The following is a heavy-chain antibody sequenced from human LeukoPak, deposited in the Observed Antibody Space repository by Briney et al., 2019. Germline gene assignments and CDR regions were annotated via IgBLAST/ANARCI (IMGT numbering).Heavy chain of an antibody. V-gene: IGHV1-46*01. CDR1: GYTFTSYY. J-gene: IGHJ4*02. CDR3: ARDGSSTTWDY. D-gene: IGHD2-2*01. Sequence: GASVKVSCKASGYTFTSYYMHWVRQAPGQGLEWMGIINPSGGSTSYAQKFQGRVTMTRDMSTSTVYMELSSLRSEDTAVYYCARDGSSTTWDYWGQGTLVTVSS. CDR2: INPSGGST.